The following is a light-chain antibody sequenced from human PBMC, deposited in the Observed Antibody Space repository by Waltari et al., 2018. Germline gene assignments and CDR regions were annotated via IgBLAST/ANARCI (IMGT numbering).Light chain of an antibody. Sequence: EIVMTQSPATLSVFPGERATLSCRASQNIRSNLAWYQHKLGQAPRLLIYGASTRATGIPVRFSGSGSGTEFTLTISSLQSEDFAVYFCQQYDNWLGTFGQGTKVEIK. CDR1: QNIRSN. V-gene: IGKV3-15*01. CDR2: GAS. J-gene: IGKJ1*01. CDR3: QQYDNWLGT.